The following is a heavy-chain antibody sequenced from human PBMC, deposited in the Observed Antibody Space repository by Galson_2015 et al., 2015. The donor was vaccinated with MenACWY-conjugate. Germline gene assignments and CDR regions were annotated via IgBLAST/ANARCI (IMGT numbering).Heavy chain of an antibody. J-gene: IGHJ4*02. V-gene: IGHV2-70*04. D-gene: IGHD3-22*01. Sequence: PALVKPTQTLTLTCTFSGFSLSTSGMRASWIRQPPGKALEWLARIDWDDDKFYSTSLKTRLTISKDTSKNQVVLTMTNMDPVDTATYYCARSYYDSSGYYYFDYWGQGTLVTVSS. CDR2: IDWDDDK. CDR3: ARSYYDSSGYYYFDY. CDR1: GFSLSTSGMR.